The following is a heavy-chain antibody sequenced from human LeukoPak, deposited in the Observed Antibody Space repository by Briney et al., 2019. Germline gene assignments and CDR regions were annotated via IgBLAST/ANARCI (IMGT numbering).Heavy chain of an antibody. CDR3: ARGRPQFYYGSGSYYHNWFDP. V-gene: IGHV4-39*01. CDR1: GGSISSSSYY. CDR2: IYYSGST. D-gene: IGHD3-10*01. J-gene: IGHJ5*02. Sequence: SETLSLTCTVSGGSISSSSYYWGWIRQPPGKGLEWIGSIYYSGSTYYNPSLKSRVTISVDTSKNQFSLKLSSVTAADTAVYYCARGRPQFYYGSGSYYHNWFDPWGQGTLVTVSS.